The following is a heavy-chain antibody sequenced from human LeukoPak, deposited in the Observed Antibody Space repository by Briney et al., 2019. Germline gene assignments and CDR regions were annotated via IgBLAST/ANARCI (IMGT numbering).Heavy chain of an antibody. Sequence: SETLSLTCTVSGGSITSSSHHWGWLRQPPGKGLEWIGSIYYSGTTYYKPSLRSRVTISVDTSKNQFYLRLTSVTAADTAVYYCARVVVVAAIIDYWGQGTLVTVSS. CDR2: IYYSGTT. CDR1: GGSITSSSHH. CDR3: ARVVVVAAIIDY. D-gene: IGHD2-15*01. V-gene: IGHV4-39*07. J-gene: IGHJ4*02.